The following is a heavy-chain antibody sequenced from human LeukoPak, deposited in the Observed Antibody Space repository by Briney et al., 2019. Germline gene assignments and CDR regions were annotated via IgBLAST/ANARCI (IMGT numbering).Heavy chain of an antibody. CDR2: ISSSSSNI. V-gene: IGHV3-48*01. J-gene: IGHJ6*02. CDR1: GFTFSSYS. CDR3: ARENVAGTDYYYGMDV. Sequence: GGSLRLSCAASGFTFSSYSVNWVRQAPGKGLEWVSCISSSSSNIYYADSVKGRFTISRDNAKNSLYLQMNSLRAEDTAVYYCARENVAGTDYYYGMDVWGQGTTVTVSS. D-gene: IGHD6-19*01.